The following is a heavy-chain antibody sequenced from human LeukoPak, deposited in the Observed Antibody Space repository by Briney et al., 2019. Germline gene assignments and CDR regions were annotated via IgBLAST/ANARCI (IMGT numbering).Heavy chain of an antibody. CDR2: ISGSGGST. V-gene: IGHV3-23*01. Sequence: PGGSLRLSCAASGFTFSSYAMSWVRQAPGKGLEWVSAISGSGGSTYYADSVKGRFTISRDNSKNTLYLQMNSLRAEDTAVYYCATPYGSGSLGIFDYWGQGTLVTVSS. D-gene: IGHD3-10*01. J-gene: IGHJ4*02. CDR1: GFTFSSYA. CDR3: ATPYGSGSLGIFDY.